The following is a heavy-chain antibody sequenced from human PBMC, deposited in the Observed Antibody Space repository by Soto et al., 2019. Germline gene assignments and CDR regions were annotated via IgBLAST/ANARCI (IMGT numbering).Heavy chain of an antibody. CDR3: ARDIVVVVAATPGYYYYYGMDV. D-gene: IGHD2-15*01. Sequence: GPSVKVSCKASGYTFTSYGISWVRQAPGQGLEWMGWISAYNGNTNYAQKLQGRVTMTTDTSTSTAYMELRSLRSDDTAVYYCARDIVVVVAATPGYYYYYGMDVWGQGTTVTVSS. V-gene: IGHV1-18*01. CDR1: GYTFTSYG. J-gene: IGHJ6*02. CDR2: ISAYNGNT.